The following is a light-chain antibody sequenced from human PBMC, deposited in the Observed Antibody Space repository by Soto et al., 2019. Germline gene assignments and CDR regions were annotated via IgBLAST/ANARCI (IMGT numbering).Light chain of an antibody. V-gene: IGKV1-5*03. CDR3: QKYKRYPYN. Sequence: DIQMTQSPSTLSTSVVDRVTITCRASQSINICVAWYQQKPGTDPKHQISKAYNLQSGVPSRFSGSGSWTEFSLIISSRQHDDFASHDCQKYKRYPYNFCQGTKLEIK. CDR1: QSINIC. CDR2: KAY. J-gene: IGKJ2*01.